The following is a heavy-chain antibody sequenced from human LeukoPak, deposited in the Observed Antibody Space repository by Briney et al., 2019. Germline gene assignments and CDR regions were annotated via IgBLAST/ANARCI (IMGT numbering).Heavy chain of an antibody. V-gene: IGHV4-59*01. CDR2: IYYSGST. Sequence: SETLSLTCTVSGGYISSYSWSWIRQPPGKGLEWIGYIYYSGSTNYNPSLKSRVTISVDTSKNQFSLKLRSVTAADTAVYYCARVTGYVIEDNFDYWGQGTLVTVSS. CDR1: GGYISSYS. CDR3: ARVTGYVIEDNFDY. J-gene: IGHJ4*02. D-gene: IGHD2-15*01.